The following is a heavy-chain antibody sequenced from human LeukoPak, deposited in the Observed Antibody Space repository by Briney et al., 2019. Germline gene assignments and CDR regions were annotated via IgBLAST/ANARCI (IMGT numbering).Heavy chain of an antibody. V-gene: IGHV3-21*01. CDR2: ISSSSSYI. CDR1: GFTFSSYS. J-gene: IGHJ4*02. D-gene: IGHD3-22*01. Sequence: PGGSLRLSYAASGFTFSSYSMNWVRQAPGKGLEWVSSISSSSSYIYYADSVKGRFTISRDNAKNSLYLQMNSLRAEDTAVYYCARIDSSHYYDSSGYHGSFDYWGQRTLVTVSS. CDR3: ARIDSSHYYDSSGYHGSFDY.